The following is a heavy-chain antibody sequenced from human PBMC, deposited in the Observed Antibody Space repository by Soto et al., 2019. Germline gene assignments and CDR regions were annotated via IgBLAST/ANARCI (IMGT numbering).Heavy chain of an antibody. D-gene: IGHD6-19*01. CDR2: INAGNGNT. CDR3: ARGLAGTYYFDS. Sequence: QVQLVQSGAEVKKPGASVKVSCKASGYTFTSYAMHWVRQAPGQRLEWMGWINAGNGNTKYSQKFQGRVTITRDTSASTAYMELSSLRSEDTAVYYCARGLAGTYYFDSWGQGTLVTVSS. CDR1: GYTFTSYA. V-gene: IGHV1-3*01. J-gene: IGHJ4*02.